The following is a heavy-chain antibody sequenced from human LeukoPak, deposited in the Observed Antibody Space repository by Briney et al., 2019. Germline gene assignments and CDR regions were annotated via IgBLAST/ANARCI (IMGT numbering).Heavy chain of an antibody. CDR3: AKGQLAYYYDSSGYLIHD. CDR1: GFTFSSYA. CDR2: ISGSGGST. J-gene: IGHJ4*02. V-gene: IGHV3-23*01. Sequence: GGSLRLSCAASGFTFSSYAMSWVPQAPGKGLEWVSAISGSGGSTYYADSVKGRFTISRDNSKNTLYLQMNSLRAEDTAVYYCAKGQLAYYYDSSGYLIHDWGQGTLVTVSS. D-gene: IGHD3-22*01.